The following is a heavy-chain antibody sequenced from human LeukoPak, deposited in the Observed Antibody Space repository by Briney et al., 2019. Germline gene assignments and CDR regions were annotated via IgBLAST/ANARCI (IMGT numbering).Heavy chain of an antibody. V-gene: IGHV3-23*01. CDR1: GFTFSSYI. Sequence: GGSLRLSCAASGFTFSSYIMSWVRQAPGKGLEWVSGIGRSGDNKKYADSVKGRFTISRDNAKNTLYLQMNSLRVEDTAVYYCARDGRLDGYNGIVDNWGQGTLVTVSS. J-gene: IGHJ4*02. CDR3: ARDGRLDGYNGIVDN. CDR2: IGRSGDNK. D-gene: IGHD5-24*01.